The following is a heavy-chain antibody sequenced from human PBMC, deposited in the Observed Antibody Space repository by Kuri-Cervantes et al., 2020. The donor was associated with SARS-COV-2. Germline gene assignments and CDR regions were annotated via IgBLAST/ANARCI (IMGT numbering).Heavy chain of an antibody. J-gene: IGHJ4*02. CDR1: GFTVSSNY. D-gene: IGHD1-26*01. CDR2: IYSGGST. V-gene: IGHV3-53*01. Sequence: GESLKISCAASGFTVSSNYMSWVRQAPGKGLEWVSVIYSGGSTYYADSVKGRFTIPRDNSINTMYPQMNSLTAEDTAVYYLARDGLERGSSRPDYFDYWGQGTLVTVSS. CDR3: ARDGLERGSSRPDYFDY.